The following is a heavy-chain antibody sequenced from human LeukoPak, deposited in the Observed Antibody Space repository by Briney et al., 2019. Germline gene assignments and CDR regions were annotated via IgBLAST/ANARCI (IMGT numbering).Heavy chain of an antibody. CDR3: ARDRTDDEDSSSSSTNWFDP. Sequence: GASVKVSCKASGYTFTSYGISWVRQAPGQGLEWMGWISAYNGNTNYAQKLQGRVTMTTDTSTSTAYMELRSLRSDDTAVYYCARDRTDDEDSSSSSTNWFDPWGQGTLVTVSS. J-gene: IGHJ5*02. CDR1: GYTFTSYG. CDR2: ISAYNGNT. D-gene: IGHD6-6*01. V-gene: IGHV1-18*01.